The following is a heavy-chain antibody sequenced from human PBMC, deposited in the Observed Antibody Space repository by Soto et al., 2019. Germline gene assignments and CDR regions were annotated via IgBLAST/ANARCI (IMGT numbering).Heavy chain of an antibody. CDR1: GFTFSSYA. Sequence: DVQLLESVGGLVQPEGSLRLSCAASGFTFSSYAMGWVRQGPGKGLEWVAVVSIGGSTHYADSVRGRFTISRDNFKNTLSLQMNSLTAEDTAVYFCAKRRGAGGHFDYWGQGALVTVSS. V-gene: IGHV3-23*01. J-gene: IGHJ4*02. CDR3: AKRRGAGGHFDY. D-gene: IGHD2-15*01. CDR2: VSIGGST.